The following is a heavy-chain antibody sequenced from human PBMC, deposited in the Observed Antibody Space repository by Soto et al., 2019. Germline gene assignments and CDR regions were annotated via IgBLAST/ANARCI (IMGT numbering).Heavy chain of an antibody. J-gene: IGHJ5*02. Sequence: ASVKVSCKASGYTFTSYAMHWVRQAPGQRLEWMGWINAGNGNTKYSQKFQGRVTITRDTSASTAYMELSSLRSEDTAVYYCARPASDYDILTGYIWFDPWGQGTLVTV. CDR2: INAGNGNT. CDR3: ARPASDYDILTGYIWFDP. CDR1: GYTFTSYA. D-gene: IGHD3-9*01. V-gene: IGHV1-3*01.